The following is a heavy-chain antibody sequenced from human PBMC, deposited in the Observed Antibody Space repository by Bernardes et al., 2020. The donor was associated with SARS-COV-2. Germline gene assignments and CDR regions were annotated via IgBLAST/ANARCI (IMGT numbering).Heavy chain of an antibody. CDR1: GFTFSSYG. Sequence: GGSLRLSCAASGFTFSSYGMHWVRQAPGKGLEWVAVIWYDGSNKYYADSVKGRFTISRDNSKNTLYLQMNSLRAEDTAVYYCARDHNYDILTGYQPQFSSHWGQGTLVTVSS. V-gene: IGHV3-33*01. J-gene: IGHJ4*02. CDR3: ARDHNYDILTGYQPQFSSH. D-gene: IGHD3-9*01. CDR2: IWYDGSNK.